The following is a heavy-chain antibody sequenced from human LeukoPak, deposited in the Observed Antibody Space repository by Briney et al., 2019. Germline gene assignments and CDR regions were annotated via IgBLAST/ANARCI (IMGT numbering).Heavy chain of an antibody. CDR1: GGTFSSYA. V-gene: IGHV1-18*01. CDR2: ISVYNGKT. J-gene: IGHJ4*02. Sequence: ASVKVSCKASGGTFSSYAISWVRQAPGQGLEWLGWISVYNGKTNYTQNFQGRVTLTTDTSTSTVYLELKSLTSDDTAVYYCARDRNYFDAWGQGTLVTVSS. CDR3: ARDRNYFDA.